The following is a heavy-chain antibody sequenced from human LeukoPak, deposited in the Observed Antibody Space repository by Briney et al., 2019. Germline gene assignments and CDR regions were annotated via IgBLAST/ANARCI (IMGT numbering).Heavy chain of an antibody. CDR2: SRNKANFYTT. CDR3: TRVPRGGTYFDY. D-gene: IGHD1-26*01. CDR1: GFTFSDHY. Sequence: GSLRLSCVASGFTFSDHYIDWVRQAPGKGLGWVGRSRNKANFYTTEYAASVKARFTISRDDSKNSLNLQMNSLKTEDTAVYYCTRVPRGGTYFDYWGQGTLVTVSS. J-gene: IGHJ4*02. V-gene: IGHV3-72*01.